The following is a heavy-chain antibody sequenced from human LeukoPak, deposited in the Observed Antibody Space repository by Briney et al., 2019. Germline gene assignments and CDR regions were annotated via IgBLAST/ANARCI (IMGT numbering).Heavy chain of an antibody. Sequence: GESLKISCKGSGYSFTSYWISWVRQMPGKGLEWMGTSDPSDSYTNYSPSFQGHVTISADKSISTAYLQWSSLKASDTAMYYCARQIGYCTSTSCYDMDVWGQGTTVTVPS. V-gene: IGHV5-10-1*01. CDR2: SDPSDSYT. D-gene: IGHD2-2*01. CDR1: GYSFTSYW. CDR3: ARQIGYCTSTSCYDMDV. J-gene: IGHJ6*02.